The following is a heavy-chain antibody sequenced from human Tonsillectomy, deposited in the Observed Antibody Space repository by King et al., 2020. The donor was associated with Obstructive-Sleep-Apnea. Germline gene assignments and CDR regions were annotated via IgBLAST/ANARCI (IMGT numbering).Heavy chain of an antibody. J-gene: IGHJ4*02. V-gene: IGHV3-30*04. Sequence: VQLVESGGGVVQPGRSLRLSCAASGFTFSNYAMHWVRQAPGKGLEWVALISYDGSNKYYADSVKGRFTISRDTSKNTLYLQMNSLRAEDTAVYYCASGPYCSSTSCYLGYWGQGTLVTVSS. CDR1: GFTFSNYA. CDR2: ISYDGSNK. D-gene: IGHD2-2*01. CDR3: ASGPYCSSTSCYLGY.